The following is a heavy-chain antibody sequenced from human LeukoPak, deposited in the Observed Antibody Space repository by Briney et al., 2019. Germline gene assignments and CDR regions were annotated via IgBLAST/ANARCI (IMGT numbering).Heavy chain of an antibody. CDR1: GFTFSSYG. Sequence: GGSLRLSCAASGFTFSSYGMHWVRQAPGKGLEWVAFIRYDGSNKYYAGSVKGRFTISRDDSKNTLYLQMNSLRAEDTAVYYCAKDEDEASLGYWGQGTLVTVSS. CDR2: IRYDGSNK. CDR3: AKDEDEASLGY. V-gene: IGHV3-30*02. J-gene: IGHJ4*02.